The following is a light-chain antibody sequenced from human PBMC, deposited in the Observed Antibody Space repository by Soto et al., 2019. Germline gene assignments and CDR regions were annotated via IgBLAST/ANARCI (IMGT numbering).Light chain of an antibody. V-gene: IGLV2-14*01. CDR2: EVS. CDR1: SSYVGGYNY. CDR3: SSYTSSSTYV. Sequence: QSALTQPASVSGSPGQSITISCTGTSSYVGGYNYVSWYQQHPGKAPKLMIYEVSNRPSGVSNRFSGTKSGNAASLTISGLQAEDEDDYYCSSYTSSSTYVLGTGTKLTVL. J-gene: IGLJ1*01.